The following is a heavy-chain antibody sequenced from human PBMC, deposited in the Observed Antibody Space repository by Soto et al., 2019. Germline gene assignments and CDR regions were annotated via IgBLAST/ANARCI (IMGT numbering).Heavy chain of an antibody. CDR3: ARSYYYDSSGYYGRNYYGMDV. J-gene: IGHJ6*02. CDR1: GGSISSGGYY. V-gene: IGHV4-31*03. Sequence: SETLSLTCTVSGGSISSGGYYWSWIRQHPGKGLEWIGYIYYSGSTYYNPSLKSRVTISVDTSKNQFSLKLSSVTAADTAVYYCARSYYYDSSGYYGRNYYGMDVWGQGTTVPSP. CDR2: IYYSGST. D-gene: IGHD3-22*01.